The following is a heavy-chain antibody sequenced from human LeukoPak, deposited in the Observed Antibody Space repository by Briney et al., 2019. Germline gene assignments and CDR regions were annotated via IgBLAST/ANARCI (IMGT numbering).Heavy chain of an antibody. D-gene: IGHD4-17*01. Sequence: GGSLRLSCAASGFTFSSYAMSWVRQAPGKGLEWVSAISGSGGSAYYADSVKGRFTISRDNSKNTLYLQMNSLRAEDTAVYYCARHDYGDPHAFDIWGQGTMVTVSS. CDR1: GFTFSSYA. J-gene: IGHJ3*02. V-gene: IGHV3-23*01. CDR2: ISGSGGSA. CDR3: ARHDYGDPHAFDI.